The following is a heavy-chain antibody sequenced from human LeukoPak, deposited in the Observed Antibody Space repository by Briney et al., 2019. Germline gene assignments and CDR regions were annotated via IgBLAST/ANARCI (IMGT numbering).Heavy chain of an antibody. V-gene: IGHV3-23*01. J-gene: IGHJ4*02. CDR2: ISGSGGST. Sequence: GGSLRLSCAASGFTFSSYAMSWVRQAPGKGLEWVSAISGSGGSTYYADSVKGRFTISRDNFKNTLYLQMNSLRAEDTAVYYCATEVTYYYDSSGSPSFDYWGQGTLVTVSS. CDR3: ATEVTYYYDSSGSPSFDY. D-gene: IGHD3-22*01. CDR1: GFTFSSYA.